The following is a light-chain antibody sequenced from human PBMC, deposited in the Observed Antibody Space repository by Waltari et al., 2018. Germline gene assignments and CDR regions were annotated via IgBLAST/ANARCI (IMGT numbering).Light chain of an antibody. J-gene: IGKJ2*01. CDR2: ATS. V-gene: IGKV1-39*01. Sequence: DIQMTQSPSSLSASVGDRVTITCRASQSIAGYLHWYQQKPGKAPKLLIYATSTLQRGVPSRFSGSGSGTDFTLTISSLQPEDFATYYCQQSYNTFPYTFGQGTKLEIK. CDR1: QSIAGY. CDR3: QQSYNTFPYT.